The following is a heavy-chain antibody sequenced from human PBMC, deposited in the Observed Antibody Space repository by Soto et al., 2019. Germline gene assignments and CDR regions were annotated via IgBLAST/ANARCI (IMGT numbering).Heavy chain of an antibody. CDR1: GGSISSYY. CDR3: ARVSSGGYYLVYFDY. CDR2: IYYSGST. J-gene: IGHJ4*02. Sequence: SETLSLTCTVSGGSISSYYWSWIRQPPGKGLEWIGYIYYSGSTNYNPSLKSRVTISVDTSKNQFSLKLSSVTAADTAVYYCARVSSGGYYLVYFDYWGQGTLVTVSS. V-gene: IGHV4-59*01. D-gene: IGHD3-3*01.